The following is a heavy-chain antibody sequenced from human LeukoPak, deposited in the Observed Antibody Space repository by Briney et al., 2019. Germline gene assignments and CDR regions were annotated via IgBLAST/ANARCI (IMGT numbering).Heavy chain of an antibody. CDR3: ATSRRLRILWFGEVTNWFDP. J-gene: IGHJ5*02. CDR2: INHSGST. D-gene: IGHD3-10*01. CDR1: GGSFSGYY. Sequence: SESLSLTCAVYGGSFSGYYWSWIRQPPGKGLEWIGEINHSGSTNYNPSLKSRVTISVDTSKNQFSLKLSSVTAADTAVYYCATSRRLRILWFGEVTNWFDPWGQGTLVTVSS. V-gene: IGHV4-34*01.